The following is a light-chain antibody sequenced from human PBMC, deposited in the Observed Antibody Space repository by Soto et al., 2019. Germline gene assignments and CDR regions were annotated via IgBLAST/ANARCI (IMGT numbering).Light chain of an antibody. V-gene: IGKV3-11*01. J-gene: IGKJ2*01. CDR1: QSVSSY. CDR2: DAS. Sequence: EIVLTQSPATLSLSPGERATLSCRASQSVSSYLACYQQKPGQAPRLLIYDASNRATGIRARFSGSGSGTDFTLTISSLEPEDFAVYYCQQRSNWPGTFGQGTKLEIK. CDR3: QQRSNWPGT.